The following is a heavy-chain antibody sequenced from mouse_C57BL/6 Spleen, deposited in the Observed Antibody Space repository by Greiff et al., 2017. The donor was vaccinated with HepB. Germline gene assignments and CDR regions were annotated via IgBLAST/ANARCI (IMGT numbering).Heavy chain of an antibody. Sequence: EVMLVESGEGLVKPGGSLKLSCAASGFTFSSYAMSWVRQTPEKRLEWVAYISSGGDYIYYADTVKGRFTISRDNARNTLYLQMSSLKSEDTAMYYCARDGSSYDDYAMDYWGQGTSVTVSS. D-gene: IGHD1-1*01. CDR1: GFTFSSYA. V-gene: IGHV5S21*01. CDR2: ISSGGDYI. CDR3: ARDGSSYDDYAMDY. J-gene: IGHJ4*01.